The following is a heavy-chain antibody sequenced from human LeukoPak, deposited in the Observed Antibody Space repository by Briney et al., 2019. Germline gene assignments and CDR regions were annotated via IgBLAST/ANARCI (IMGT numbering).Heavy chain of an antibody. CDR1: GGSFSGYY. CDR2: INHSGST. CDR3: ARGLAARRAAAIGRYYFDY. J-gene: IGHJ4*02. D-gene: IGHD6-6*01. V-gene: IGHV4-34*01. Sequence: SETLSLTCAVYGGSFSGYYWSWIRLPPGKGLEWIGEINHSGSTNYNPSLKSRVTISVDTSKNQFSLKLSSVTAADTAVYYCARGLAARRAAAIGRYYFDYWGQGTLVTVSS.